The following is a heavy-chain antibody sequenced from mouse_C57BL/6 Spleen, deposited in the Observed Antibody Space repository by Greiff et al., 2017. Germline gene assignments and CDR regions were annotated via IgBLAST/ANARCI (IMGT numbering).Heavy chain of an antibody. Sequence: EVLLQESGGGLVQPGGSMNLSCVASGFTFSNYWMSWVRQSPEKGLEWVAQIRLKSDNYATHYAESVKGRFTISRDDSKSSVYLQMNNVRAEDYGTNYCTSSNAVIATDYWGQGTTLTVSS. J-gene: IGHJ2*01. V-gene: IGHV6-3*01. CDR1: GFTFSNYW. CDR3: TSSNAVIATDY. CDR2: IRLKSDNYAT. D-gene: IGHD1-1*01.